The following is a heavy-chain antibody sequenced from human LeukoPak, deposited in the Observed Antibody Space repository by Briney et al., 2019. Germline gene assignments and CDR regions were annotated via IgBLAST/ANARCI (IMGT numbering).Heavy chain of an antibody. J-gene: IGHJ4*02. D-gene: IGHD3-10*01. CDR3: ATYRPMVRGVIYGPRFDY. Sequence: ASAKVSCKASGYTFTSYGISWVRQAPGQGLEWMGWISAYNGNTNYAQKLQGRVTMTEDTSTDTAYMELSSLRSEDTAVYYCATYRPMVRGVIYGPRFDYWGQGTLVTVSS. V-gene: IGHV1-18*01. CDR2: ISAYNGNT. CDR1: GYTFTSYG.